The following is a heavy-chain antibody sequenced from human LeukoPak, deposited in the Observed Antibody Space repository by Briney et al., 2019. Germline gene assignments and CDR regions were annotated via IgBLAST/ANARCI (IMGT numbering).Heavy chain of an antibody. D-gene: IGHD3-22*01. CDR3: ARVLKDYYDSSGHDAFDI. J-gene: IGHJ3*02. V-gene: IGHV1-46*01. CDR1: GYTFTGYW. CDR2: ISPSGGST. Sequence: ASVKVSCKAFGYTFTGYWMHWVRQAPGQGPEWMGVISPSGGSTIYAQKFKGRVTLTRDVSTSTDYMELSSLRSEDTAVYYCARVLKDYYDSSGHDAFDIWGQGTMVTVSS.